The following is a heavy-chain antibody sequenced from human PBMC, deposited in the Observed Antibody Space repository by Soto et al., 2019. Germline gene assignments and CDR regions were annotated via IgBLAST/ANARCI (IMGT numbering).Heavy chain of an antibody. CDR1: GGSISSGGYF. D-gene: IGHD6-13*01. CDR2: IYYSGRT. Sequence: QVQLQESGPGLVKPSQTLSLTCTVSGGSISSGGYFWSWVRQHPGKGLEWIGNIYYSGRTYYNPSLRCLVSISVDTSRNQFSLKLSSVTAADTAVYYCARFAREENPTVGSWYYFDYWGQGTRVTVSS. V-gene: IGHV4-31*01. J-gene: IGHJ4*02. CDR3: ARFAREENPTVGSWYYFDY.